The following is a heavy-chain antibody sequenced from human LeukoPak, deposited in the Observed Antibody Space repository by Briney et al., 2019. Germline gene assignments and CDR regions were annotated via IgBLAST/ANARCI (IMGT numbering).Heavy chain of an antibody. CDR1: GFTFSSYG. Sequence: GGSLRLSCAASGFTFSSYGMHWVRQAPGKGLEWAAVISYDGSNKYYADSVKGRFTISRDNSKNTLYLQMNSLRAEDTAVYYCAKGRVRYCSGGSCPTLDYWGQGTLVTVSS. CDR2: ISYDGSNK. J-gene: IGHJ4*02. D-gene: IGHD2-15*01. V-gene: IGHV3-30*18. CDR3: AKGRVRYCSGGSCPTLDY.